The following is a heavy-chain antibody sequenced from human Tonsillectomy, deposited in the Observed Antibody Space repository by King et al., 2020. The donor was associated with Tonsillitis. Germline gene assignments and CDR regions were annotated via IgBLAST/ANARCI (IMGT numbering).Heavy chain of an antibody. CDR2: ISAYNGNT. Sequence: QLVQSGAEVKKPGASVKVSCKASGYTFTSYGISWVRQAPGQGLEWMGWISAYNGNTNYAQKLQGRVTMTTDTSTSTAYMELRSLRSDDTAVYYCARDSSSLRRVGYLDAFDIWGQGTMVTVSS. CDR1: GYTFTSYG. V-gene: IGHV1-18*01. J-gene: IGHJ3*02. D-gene: IGHD6-13*01. CDR3: ARDSSSLRRVGYLDAFDI.